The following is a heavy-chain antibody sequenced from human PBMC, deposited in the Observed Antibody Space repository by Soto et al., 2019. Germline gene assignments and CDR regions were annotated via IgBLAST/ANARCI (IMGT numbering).Heavy chain of an antibody. CDR1: GYTFTGYY. CDR3: ARGTSADYDFWSGQYYFDY. Sequence: ASVKVSCKASGYTFTGYYMHWVRQAPGQGLEWMGWINPNSGGTNYAQKFQGWVTMTRDTSISTAYMELSRLRSDDTAVYYCARGTSADYDFWSGQYYFDYWGQGTLVTVS. D-gene: IGHD3-3*01. CDR2: INPNSGGT. J-gene: IGHJ4*02. V-gene: IGHV1-2*04.